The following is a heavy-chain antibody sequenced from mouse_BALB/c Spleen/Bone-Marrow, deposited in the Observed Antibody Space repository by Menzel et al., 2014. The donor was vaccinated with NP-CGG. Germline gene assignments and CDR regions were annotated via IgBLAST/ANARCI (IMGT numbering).Heavy chain of an antibody. CDR1: GFSLTSYG. Sequence: QVQLQQSGPGLVAPSQSLSITCTVSGFSLTSYGVHWVRQPPGKGLEWLGVIWAGGSTNYNSALMSRLSVSKDNSKSQVFLKMNSLQTDDTAMYYCARDYYGSQYYFDYWGQGTTLSLSS. D-gene: IGHD1-1*01. J-gene: IGHJ2*01. CDR2: IWAGGST. V-gene: IGHV2-9*02. CDR3: ARDYYGSQYYFDY.